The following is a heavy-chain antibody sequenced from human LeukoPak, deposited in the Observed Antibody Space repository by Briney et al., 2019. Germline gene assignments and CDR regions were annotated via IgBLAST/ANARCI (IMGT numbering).Heavy chain of an antibody. D-gene: IGHD1-26*01. Sequence: GGSLRLSCAASGFTVGSNYMSWVRQAPGKGLEWVSIMSSGGTTSYADSVKGRFTISRDNSRNTLYVQMNSLRAEDTAVYYCATRGAPGYYYGMDVWGQGTTVTVSS. CDR2: MSSGGTT. CDR3: ATRGAPGYYYGMDV. V-gene: IGHV3-66*01. J-gene: IGHJ6*02. CDR1: GFTVGSNY.